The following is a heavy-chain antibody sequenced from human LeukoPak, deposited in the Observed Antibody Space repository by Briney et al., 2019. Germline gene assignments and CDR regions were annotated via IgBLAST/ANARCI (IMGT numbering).Heavy chain of an antibody. V-gene: IGHV1-69*13. CDR1: GGTFISYA. CDR3: ARALSWGGGMDV. D-gene: IGHD1-26*01. CDR2: IIPIFGTA. J-gene: IGHJ6*02. Sequence: SVKVSCKASGGTFISYAISWVRQAPGQGLEWMGGIIPIFGTANYAQKFQGRVTITADESTSTAYMELSSLRPEDTAVYYCARALSWGGGMDVWGQGTTVTVSS.